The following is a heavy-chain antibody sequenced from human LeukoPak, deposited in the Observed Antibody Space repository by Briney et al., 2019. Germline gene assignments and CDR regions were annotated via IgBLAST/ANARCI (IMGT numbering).Heavy chain of an antibody. V-gene: IGHV4-59*12. D-gene: IGHD6-19*01. J-gene: IGHJ4*02. Sequence: SETLSLTCTVSGGSISPYYWSWIRQPPGTGLEWIGNIFYSGSTKYNPSLQSRVSISVDTSKNQFSLRLSSVTAADTAVYYCARAGSGGWYDYWGQGTLVTVSS. CDR2: IFYSGST. CDR3: ARAGSGGWYDY. CDR1: GGSISPYY.